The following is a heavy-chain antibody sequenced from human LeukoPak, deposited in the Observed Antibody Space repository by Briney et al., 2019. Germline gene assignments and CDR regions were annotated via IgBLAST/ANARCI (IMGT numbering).Heavy chain of an antibody. CDR1: GFTFSSYD. Sequence: GGSLRLSCAASGFTFSSYDTHWVRQATGKGLEWVSAIGTAGDTYYPGSVKGRFTISRENAKNSLYLQMNSLRAGDTAVYYCARDGRGGTFDYWGQGTLVTVSS. V-gene: IGHV3-13*01. CDR2: IGTAGDT. D-gene: IGHD3-10*01. J-gene: IGHJ4*02. CDR3: ARDGRGGTFDY.